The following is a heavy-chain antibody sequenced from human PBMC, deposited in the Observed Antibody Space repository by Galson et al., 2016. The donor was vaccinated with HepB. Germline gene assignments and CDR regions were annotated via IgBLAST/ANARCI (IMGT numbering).Heavy chain of an antibody. CDR3: ARSKVGDWDWYFDL. D-gene: IGHD2-21*02. Sequence: SETLSLTCTVSGGSISSYYWSWIRQPPGRGLEWIGYVYYSGSTNYNPSLKSRVTLSVAPSKNQFSLRLTSVTAADTGVYYCARSKVGDWDWYFDLWGRGTLLTVSS. V-gene: IGHV4-59*01. CDR2: VYYSGST. CDR1: GGSISSYY. J-gene: IGHJ2*01.